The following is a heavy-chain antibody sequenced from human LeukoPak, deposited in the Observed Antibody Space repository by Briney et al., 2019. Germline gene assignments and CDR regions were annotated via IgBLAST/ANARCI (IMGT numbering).Heavy chain of an antibody. J-gene: IGHJ5*02. CDR3: ARGGRLWFGEGGFDP. D-gene: IGHD3-10*01. CDR1: GGSISSYY. V-gene: IGHV4-59*01. CDR2: IYYSGST. Sequence: SETLSLTCTVSGGSISSYYWSWIRQPPGKGLEWIGYIYYSGSTNYNPSLRSRVTISVDTSRNQFSLKLSSVTAADTAVYYCARGGRLWFGEGGFDPWGQGTLVTVSS.